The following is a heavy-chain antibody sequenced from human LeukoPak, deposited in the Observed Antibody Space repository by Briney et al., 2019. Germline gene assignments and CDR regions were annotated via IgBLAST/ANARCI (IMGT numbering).Heavy chain of an antibody. J-gene: IGHJ4*02. CDR3: ARGVLAASDY. Sequence: PSETLSLTCSVSGGSISSYYWSWIRQPAGKGLEWIGRIYPGGSTNYNPSLKSRVTMSADTSKNHFSLRLSSVTAADTAVYYCARGVLAASDYWGQGTLVTVSS. CDR2: IYPGGST. V-gene: IGHV4-4*07. CDR1: GGSISSYY. D-gene: IGHD6-13*01.